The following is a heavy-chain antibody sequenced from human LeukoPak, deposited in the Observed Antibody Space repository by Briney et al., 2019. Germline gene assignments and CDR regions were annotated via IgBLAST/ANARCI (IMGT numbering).Heavy chain of an antibody. CDR3: ARNRDSSGYYLGPFDY. CDR1: GFTFSSYS. Sequence: GGSLRLSCAASGFTFSSYSMNWVRQAPGKGLEWVSSISSSSSYIYYADSVKGRFTISRDNAKNSLYLQMNSLRAEDTAVYYRARNRDSSGYYLGPFDYWGQGALVTVSS. D-gene: IGHD3-22*01. J-gene: IGHJ4*02. V-gene: IGHV3-21*01. CDR2: ISSSSSYI.